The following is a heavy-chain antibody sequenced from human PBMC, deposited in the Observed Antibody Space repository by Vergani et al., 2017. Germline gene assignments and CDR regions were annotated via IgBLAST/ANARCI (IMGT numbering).Heavy chain of an antibody. Sequence: QVKLQESGPGLVKPSETLSLTCTVSGASVNSYYWSWIRQPHGKGLEWMGYVSFRGDTLYDPSVKGRMTISLNTSSNQFSLYLTSVTAADTAVYYCARSRIYYGAGSPDYWGQGTLVTVSS. J-gene: IGHJ4*02. CDR2: VSFRGDT. CDR3: ARSRIYYGAGSPDY. V-gene: IGHV4-59*02. CDR1: GASVNSYY. D-gene: IGHD3-10*01.